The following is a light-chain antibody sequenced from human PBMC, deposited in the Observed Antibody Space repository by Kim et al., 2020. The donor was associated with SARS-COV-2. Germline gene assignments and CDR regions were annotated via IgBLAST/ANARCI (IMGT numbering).Light chain of an antibody. Sequence: GQSITCTWTGRSSDIGGYNYVSWYQQHPGKAPKLMIYEVSERPSGVPDRFSGSKAGNTASLTVSGLQAEDEAGYYCSSYAGSNIVVFGGGTQLTVL. J-gene: IGLJ2*01. V-gene: IGLV2-8*01. CDR2: EVS. CDR1: SSDIGGYNY. CDR3: SSYAGSNIVV.